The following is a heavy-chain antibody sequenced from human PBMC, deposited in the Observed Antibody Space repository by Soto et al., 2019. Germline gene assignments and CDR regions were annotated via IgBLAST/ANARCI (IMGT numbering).Heavy chain of an antibody. CDR1: GGSISSGGYY. V-gene: IGHV4-31*03. J-gene: IGHJ4*02. CDR2: IYYSGPT. D-gene: IGHD2-15*01. CDR3: ARAIFESSDY. Sequence: SETLSLTCSVSGGSISSGGYYWSWIRQHPGKGLEWIGYIYYSGPTYYNPSLKSRVTISVDTSKNQFSLKLSSVTAADTAVYYCARAIFESSDYWGQGTLVTVSS.